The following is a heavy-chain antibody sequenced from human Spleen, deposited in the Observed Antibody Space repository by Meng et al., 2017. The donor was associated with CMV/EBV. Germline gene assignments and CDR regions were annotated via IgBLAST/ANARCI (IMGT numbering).Heavy chain of an antibody. CDR3: TADLGSGRFS. J-gene: IGHJ5*02. CDR1: GFIFSTYW. CDR2: INPDGKST. D-gene: IGHD6-19*01. V-gene: IGHV3-74*03. Sequence: LSFAASGFIFSTYWMHWVRQAPGKGLVWVSRINPDGKSTTYAESVKGRFTVSRDNAKNTLYLQMNSLRDEDTAVYYCTADLGSGRFSWGQGTLVTVSS.